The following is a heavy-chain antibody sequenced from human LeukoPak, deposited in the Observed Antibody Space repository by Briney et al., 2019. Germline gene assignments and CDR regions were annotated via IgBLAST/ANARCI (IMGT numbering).Heavy chain of an antibody. CDR3: AREYYDILTGWAGMDV. CDR2: IYYSGST. CDR1: GGSISSYY. J-gene: IGHJ6*04. D-gene: IGHD3-9*01. Sequence: SETLSLTCTVSGGSISSYYWSWLRQPTGKGLEWVGYIYYSGSTNYNPSLKSRVTISVDTSKNQFSLKLGSVTAADTAVYYCAREYYDILTGWAGMDVWGKGTTVTVSS. V-gene: IGHV4-59*01.